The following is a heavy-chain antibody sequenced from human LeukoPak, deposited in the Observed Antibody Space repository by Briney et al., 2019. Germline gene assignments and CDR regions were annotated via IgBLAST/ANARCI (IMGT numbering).Heavy chain of an antibody. J-gene: IGHJ4*02. V-gene: IGHV3-21*01. CDR2: ISSSSSYI. D-gene: IGHD5-12*01. Sequence: PGGSLRLSRAASGFTFSSYSMNWVRQAPGKGLEWVSSISSSSSYIYYADSVKGRFTISRDNAKNSLYLQMNSLRAEDTAVYYCASDLTRGYSGYGIIDYWGQGSLVTVSS. CDR3: ASDLTRGYSGYGIIDY. CDR1: GFTFSSYS.